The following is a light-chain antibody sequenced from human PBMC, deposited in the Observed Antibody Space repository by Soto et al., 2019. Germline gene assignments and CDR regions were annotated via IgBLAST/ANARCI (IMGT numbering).Light chain of an antibody. V-gene: IGKV3-20*01. Sequence: EIVLKPSPGTLSLSPGERATLSCRASQSVSSSYLAWYQQKPGQAPRLLIYGASSRATGIPDMFSGCGSGTDFTLTISSLEPEDFAVYYCQQYGSSPETFGPGTKGDIK. CDR3: QQYGSSPET. J-gene: IGKJ1*01. CDR2: GAS. CDR1: QSVSSSY.